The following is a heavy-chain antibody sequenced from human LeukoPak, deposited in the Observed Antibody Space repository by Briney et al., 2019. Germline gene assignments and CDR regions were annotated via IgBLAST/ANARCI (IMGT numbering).Heavy chain of an antibody. J-gene: IGHJ6*03. Sequence: SETLSLTCTVSGGSVNSYYLSWIRQPAGKTLEWIGRIYDGGSTNYNPSLKSRVTMSVDTSKNQISLKLSSVTAADTAVYYCARSVEGYCSGGNCYYYSYYMDVWGKGTTVTVSS. CDR2: IYDGGST. D-gene: IGHD2-15*01. CDR3: ARSVEGYCSGGNCYYYSYYMDV. CDR1: GGSVNSYY. V-gene: IGHV4-4*07.